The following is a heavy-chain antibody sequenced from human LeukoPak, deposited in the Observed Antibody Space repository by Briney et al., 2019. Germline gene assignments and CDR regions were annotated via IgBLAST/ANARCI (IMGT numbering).Heavy chain of an antibody. CDR2: IKQDGSEK. V-gene: IGHV3-7*01. Sequence: GGSLRLSCAASGFTFSSYWMSWVRQAPGKGLEWVANIKQDGSEKYYVDSVKGRFTISRDNAKNSLYLQMNSLRAEDTAVYYCARSNYYYDSSGYFDYWGQGTLVTVSS. CDR1: GFTFSSYW. J-gene: IGHJ4*02. D-gene: IGHD3-22*01. CDR3: ARSNYYYDSSGYFDY.